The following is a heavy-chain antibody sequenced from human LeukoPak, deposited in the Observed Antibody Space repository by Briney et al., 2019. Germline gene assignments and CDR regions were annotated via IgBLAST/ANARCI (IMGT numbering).Heavy chain of an antibody. CDR1: GFTFSSYS. Sequence: GGSLRLSCAASGFTFSSYSMNWVRQAPGKGLEWVSSISSSSSYIYYADSVKGRFTISRDNAKNSLYLQMNSLRAEDTAVYYCARTDSSGWHFDYWGQGTLVTVSS. J-gene: IGHJ4*02. D-gene: IGHD6-19*01. CDR3: ARTDSSGWHFDY. CDR2: ISSSSSYI. V-gene: IGHV3-21*04.